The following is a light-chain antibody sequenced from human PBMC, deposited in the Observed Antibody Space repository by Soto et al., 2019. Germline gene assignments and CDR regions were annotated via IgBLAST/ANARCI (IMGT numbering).Light chain of an antibody. CDR3: QQYGSSPLT. Sequence: EIVLTQSPGTLSLSPRERATLSCRASQSVTSSYLAWYQQKPGQAPRLLIYGASSRATGIPDRFSGSGSGTAFTLTISRLEPEDFAVYYCQQYGSSPLTFGGGTKVEIK. J-gene: IGKJ4*01. CDR2: GAS. V-gene: IGKV3-20*01. CDR1: QSVTSSY.